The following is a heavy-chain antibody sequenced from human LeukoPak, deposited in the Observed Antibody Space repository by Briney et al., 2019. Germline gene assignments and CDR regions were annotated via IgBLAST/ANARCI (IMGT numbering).Heavy chain of an antibody. Sequence: SVKVSCKASGGTFSSYAISWVRQAPGQGLEWMGRIIPILGIANYAQKFQGRVTITADKSTSTAYMELSSLRSEDTAVYYCARGAYDYGDYVGSDAFDIWGQETMVTVSS. CDR2: IIPILGIA. V-gene: IGHV1-69*04. D-gene: IGHD4-17*01. CDR1: GGTFSSYA. CDR3: ARGAYDYGDYVGSDAFDI. J-gene: IGHJ3*02.